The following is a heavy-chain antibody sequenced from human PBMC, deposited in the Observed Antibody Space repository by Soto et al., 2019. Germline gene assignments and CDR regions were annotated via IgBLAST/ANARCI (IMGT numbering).Heavy chain of an antibody. CDR3: ATPEAGYCGGDCYSWNFQQ. D-gene: IGHD2-21*01. CDR2: IYPGDSDT. V-gene: IGHV5-51*01. Sequence: PGESLKISYKGSGYSYTSYWIGWVRQKPGKGLEWMGIIYPGDSDTRYSPPFQGQVTISADKSISTAYLQWSSLKASDTAMYYCATPEAGYCGGDCYSWNFQQWGQGTLVTVSS. CDR1: GYSYTSYW. J-gene: IGHJ1*01.